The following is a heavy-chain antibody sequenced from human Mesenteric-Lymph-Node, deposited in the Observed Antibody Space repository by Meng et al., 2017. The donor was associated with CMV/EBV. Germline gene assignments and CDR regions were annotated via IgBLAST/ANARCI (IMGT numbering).Heavy chain of an antibody. CDR1: GFTVSSNY. V-gene: IGHV3-30-3*01. J-gene: IGHJ6*02. D-gene: IGHD2-15*01. CDR3: ARAVGAYYYYFDMDV. CDR2: ISYDGNYK. Sequence: GESLKISCAASGFTVSSNYMSWVRQAPGKGLEWVAVISYDGNYKYYADSVRGRFTISRDNSKNTLYMQMNSLRGEDTAVYYCARAVGAYYYYFDMDVWGQGTAVTVSS.